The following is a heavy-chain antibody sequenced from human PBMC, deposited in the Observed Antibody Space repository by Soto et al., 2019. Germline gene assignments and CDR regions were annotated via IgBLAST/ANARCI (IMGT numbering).Heavy chain of an antibody. CDR3: AKGYRQCSE. D-gene: IGHD5-18*01. Sequence: QVQLVESGGGVVQPGRSLRLSCAASGFSFGSFAMHWVRQAPGTGLEWVAIIWYDGSNKYYAESVKGRFTISRDNSKNTLYLQMNSLRDEDTAVYYCAKGYRQCSEWGQGTLVTVSS. V-gene: IGHV3-33*06. CDR1: GFSFGSFA. J-gene: IGHJ4*02. CDR2: IWYDGSNK.